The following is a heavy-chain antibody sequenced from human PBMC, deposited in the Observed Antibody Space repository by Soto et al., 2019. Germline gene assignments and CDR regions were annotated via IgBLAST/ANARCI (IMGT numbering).Heavy chain of an antibody. D-gene: IGHD3-3*01. J-gene: IGHJ4*02. CDR1: GFTFSSYA. V-gene: IGHV3-23*01. Sequence: EVQLLESGGGLVQPGGSLNLSCEASGFTFSSYALGWVPQPPGRGLEWVSAIIGSGGSTYYADSVKGRFTISRDNSKNTLYLQMNSLRAEDTAVYYCAKTSQLRFLEWLPDYWGQGTLVTVSS. CDR2: IIGSGGST. CDR3: AKTSQLRFLEWLPDY.